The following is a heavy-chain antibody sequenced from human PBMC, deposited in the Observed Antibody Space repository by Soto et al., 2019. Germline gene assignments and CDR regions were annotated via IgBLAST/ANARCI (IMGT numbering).Heavy chain of an antibody. Sequence: SEALSVTCTLSGGSISRGGYYSSWFSQHPGKGLEWIGYIYYSGSTSYTPSLKSRVTISVDTSKNHFSLKLSSVTAADTAVYYCARDLGYGDAYAFDIWGQGTMVTVSS. CDR3: ARDLGYGDAYAFDI. V-gene: IGHV4-31*03. J-gene: IGHJ3*02. CDR2: IYYSGST. CDR1: GGSISRGGYY. D-gene: IGHD4-17*01.